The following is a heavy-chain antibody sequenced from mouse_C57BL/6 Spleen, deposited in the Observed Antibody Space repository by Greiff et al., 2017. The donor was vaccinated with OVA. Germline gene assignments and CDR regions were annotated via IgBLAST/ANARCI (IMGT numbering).Heavy chain of an antibody. CDR2: IYPGNSDT. V-gene: IGHV1-5*01. CDR3: TRALYYGYDYYAMDY. CDR1: GYTFTSYW. J-gene: IGHJ4*01. Sequence: EVQLQESGTVLARPGASVKMSWKTSGYTFTSYWMHWVKQRPGQGLEWIGAIYPGNSDTSYNQKFKGKAKLTAVTSASTAYMELSSLTNEDSAVYYCTRALYYGYDYYAMDYWGQGTSVTVSS. D-gene: IGHD2-2*01.